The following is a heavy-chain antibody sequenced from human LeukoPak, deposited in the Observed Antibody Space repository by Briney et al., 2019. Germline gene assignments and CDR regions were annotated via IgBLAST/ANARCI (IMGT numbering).Heavy chain of an antibody. J-gene: IGHJ4*02. CDR1: GGSISSPNW. D-gene: IGHD6-19*01. CDR3: ARGAGWYNY. Sequence: PSETLSLTCAVSGGSISSPNWWTWVRQPPGKGLEWIGEVYHTGSTNYNPSLKSRVTISVDKSNNQFSLKLTSVTAADTAVYYCARGAGWYNYWGQGTLVTVSS. V-gene: IGHV4-4*02. CDR2: VYHTGST.